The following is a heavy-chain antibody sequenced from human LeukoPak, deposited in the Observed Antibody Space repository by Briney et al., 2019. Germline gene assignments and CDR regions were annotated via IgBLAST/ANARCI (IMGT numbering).Heavy chain of an antibody. CDR2: IYYSGST. J-gene: IGHJ3*02. CDR3: ATTVVTPGAFDI. CDR1: GGSISSYY. V-gene: IGHV4-59*01. Sequence: PSETLSLTCTVSGGSISSYYWSWIRQPPGKGLEWIGYIYYSGSTNYNPSLKSRVTISVDTSKNQFSLRLSSVTAADTAVYYCATTVVTPGAFDIWGQGTMVTVSS. D-gene: IGHD4-23*01.